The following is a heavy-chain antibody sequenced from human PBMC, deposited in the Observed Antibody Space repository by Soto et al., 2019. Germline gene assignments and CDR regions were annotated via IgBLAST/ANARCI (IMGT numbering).Heavy chain of an antibody. D-gene: IGHD3-10*01. CDR3: TRDWEITVSTWSFGGF. CDR2: IIPFHGVT. J-gene: IGHJ4*02. V-gene: IGHV1-69*08. CDR1: GGTFSPYT. Sequence: QVQLVQSGAEVKKPGSSVKVSCKASGGTFSPYTINWVRQASGQGLEWRGRIIPFHGVTNYAQKFQARVTITADKSTSTTYMELSGLRFEDTAMYYCTRDWEITVSTWSFGGFWGRGTLVTVSS.